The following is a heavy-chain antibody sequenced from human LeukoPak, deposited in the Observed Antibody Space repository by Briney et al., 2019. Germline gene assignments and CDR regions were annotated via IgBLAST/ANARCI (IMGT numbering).Heavy chain of an antibody. CDR2: INTNTGNP. CDR3: ARGTPGIAAAGSPVY. CDR1: GYTFTSYA. D-gene: IGHD6-13*01. J-gene: IGHJ4*02. Sequence: ASVKVSCKASGYTFTSYAMNWVRQAPGQGLQWMGWINTNTGNPTYAQGFTGRFVFSLDTSVSTAYLQISSLKAEDTAVYYCARGTPGIAAAGSPVYWGQGTLVTVSS. V-gene: IGHV7-4-1*02.